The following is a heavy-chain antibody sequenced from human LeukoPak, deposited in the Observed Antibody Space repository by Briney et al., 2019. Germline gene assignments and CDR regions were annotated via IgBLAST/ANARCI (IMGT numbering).Heavy chain of an antibody. V-gene: IGHV1-69*04. CDR3: ASITMVRGVFSDFYYGMDV. Sequence: ASVKVSCKASGGTFSSYAISWVRQAPGQGLEWMGRIIPILGIANYAQKFQGRVTITADKSTSTAYMELSSLRSEDTAVYYCASITMVRGVFSDFYYGMDVWGQGTTVTVSS. D-gene: IGHD3-10*01. CDR2: IIPILGIA. CDR1: GGTFSSYA. J-gene: IGHJ6*02.